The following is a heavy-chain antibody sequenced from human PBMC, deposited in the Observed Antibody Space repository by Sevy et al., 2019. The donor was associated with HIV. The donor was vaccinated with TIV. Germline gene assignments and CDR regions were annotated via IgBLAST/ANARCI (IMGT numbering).Heavy chain of an antibody. J-gene: IGHJ4*02. Sequence: SETLSLTCTVSGGSISSSSYYRGWIRQSPGKGLEWIGSIYDSGSTNYNPSLKSRVTISVDTSKNQFSLKLSSVTATDTAVYYCARMDIAVAGSYTFDYWGQGTLVIVSS. CDR2: IYDSGST. D-gene: IGHD6-19*01. V-gene: IGHV4-39*01. CDR1: GGSISSSSYY. CDR3: ARMDIAVAGSYTFDY.